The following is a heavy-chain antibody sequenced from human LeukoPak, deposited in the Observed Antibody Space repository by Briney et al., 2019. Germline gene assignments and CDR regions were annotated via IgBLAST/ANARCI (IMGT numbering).Heavy chain of an antibody. V-gene: IGHV4-34*01. CDR3: ARGELGYCSSTSCHAFDI. CDR1: GGSFSGYY. CDR2: INHSGST. J-gene: IGHJ3*02. D-gene: IGHD2-2*01. Sequence: SETLSLTCAVYGGSFSGYYWSWIRQPPGKGLEWIGEINHSGSTNYNPSLKSRVTISVDTSKNQFSLKLSSVTAADTAVYYCARGELGYCSSTSCHAFDIWGQGTMVTVSS.